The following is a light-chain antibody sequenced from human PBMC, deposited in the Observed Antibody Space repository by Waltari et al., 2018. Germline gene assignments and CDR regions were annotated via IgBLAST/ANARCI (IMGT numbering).Light chain of an antibody. Sequence: VLTQTQPSLSVPPGQPASISCTSGDSLLHTDGKTYLYWYLQKSGQSPQLLIYEVSSRFSGVPDMISGSGSGTDFTLKISRVEAEDVGVYYCMQSIELPTFGQGTRLEIK. J-gene: IGKJ5*01. CDR1: DSLLHTDGKTY. CDR2: EVS. V-gene: IGKV2D-29*02. CDR3: MQSIELPT.